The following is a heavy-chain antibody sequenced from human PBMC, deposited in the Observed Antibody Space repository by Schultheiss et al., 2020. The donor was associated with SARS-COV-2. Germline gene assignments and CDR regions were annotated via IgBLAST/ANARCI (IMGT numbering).Heavy chain of an antibody. J-gene: IGHJ4*02. CDR2: IYHSGST. D-gene: IGHD5-12*01. CDR1: GGSISSYY. CDR3: ARDEGAYSGYDSRPHRLHFDY. V-gene: IGHV4-59*12. Sequence: SETLSLTCTVSGGSISSYYWSWIRQPPGKGLEWIGSIYHSGSTYYNPSLKSRVTISVDTSKNQFSLKLSSVTAADTAVYYCARDEGAYSGYDSRPHRLHFDYLGQATLGTGSS.